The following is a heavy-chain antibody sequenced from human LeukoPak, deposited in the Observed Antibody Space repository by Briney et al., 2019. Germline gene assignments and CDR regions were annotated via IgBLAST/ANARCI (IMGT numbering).Heavy chain of an antibody. CDR1: GGSISSGGYY. Sequence: SQTLSLTCTVSGGSISSGGYYWSWIRQHPGKGLEWIGYIYYSGSTYYNPSLKSRVTISVDTSKNQFSLKLSSVTAADTAVYYCAREDCSGGSCYFGYWGQGTLVTVSS. V-gene: IGHV4-31*03. CDR2: IYYSGST. CDR3: AREDCSGGSCYFGY. J-gene: IGHJ4*02. D-gene: IGHD2-15*01.